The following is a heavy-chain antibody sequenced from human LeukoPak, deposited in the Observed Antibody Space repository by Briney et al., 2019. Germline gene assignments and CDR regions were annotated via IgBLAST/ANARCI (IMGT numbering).Heavy chain of an antibody. J-gene: IGHJ6*03. V-gene: IGHV3-33*01. D-gene: IGHD2/OR15-2a*01. CDR1: GFTFSSYG. CDR3: ASLSTYYYYMDV. Sequence: PGGSLRLSCAASGFTFSSYGMHWVRQAPGKGLEWVAVIWYDGSNKYYADSVKGRFTISRDNSKNTLYLQMNSLRAEDTAVYYCASLSTYYYYMDVWGKGTTVTVSS. CDR2: IWYDGSNK.